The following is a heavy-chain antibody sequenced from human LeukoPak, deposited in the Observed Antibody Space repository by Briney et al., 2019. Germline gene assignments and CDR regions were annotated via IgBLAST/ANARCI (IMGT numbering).Heavy chain of an antibody. D-gene: IGHD3-10*01. CDR2: ISGSGGST. J-gene: IGHJ4*02. V-gene: IGHV3-23*01. CDR3: AKLRGYGSGSYDY. Sequence: GGSLRLSCAAAGFTFSSYAMSLVRQAPGKGLEWVSAISGSGGSTYYADSVKGRFTISRDNSKNTLYLQMNSLRAEDTAVYYCAKLRGYGSGSYDYWGQGTLVTVSS. CDR1: GFTFSSYA.